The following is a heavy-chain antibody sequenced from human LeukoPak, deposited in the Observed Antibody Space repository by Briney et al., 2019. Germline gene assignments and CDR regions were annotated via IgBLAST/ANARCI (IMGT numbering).Heavy chain of an antibody. D-gene: IGHD2-15*01. CDR3: ARVDSLYYYYGMDV. CDR1: RYTFTGYY. CDR2: INPNSGGT. Sequence: ASVKVSCKASRYTFTGYYMHWVRQAPGQGLEWMGWINPNSGGTNYAQRFQGRVTMTRDTSISTAYMELSRLRSDDTAVYYCARVDSLYYYYGMDVWGQGTTVTVSS. J-gene: IGHJ6*02. V-gene: IGHV1-2*02.